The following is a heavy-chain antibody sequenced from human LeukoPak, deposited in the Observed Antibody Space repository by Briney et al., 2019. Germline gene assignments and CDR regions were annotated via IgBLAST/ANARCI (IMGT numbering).Heavy chain of an antibody. Sequence: SETLSLTCAVYGGSFSGYYWSWIRQPPGKGLEWIGEIKHSGSTNYNPSLKSRVTISVDTSKNQFSLKLSSVTAADTAVYYCARSECSSTSCSPFDYWGQGTLVTVSS. V-gene: IGHV4-34*01. D-gene: IGHD2-2*01. CDR3: ARSECSSTSCSPFDY. J-gene: IGHJ4*02. CDR1: GGSFSGYY. CDR2: IKHSGST.